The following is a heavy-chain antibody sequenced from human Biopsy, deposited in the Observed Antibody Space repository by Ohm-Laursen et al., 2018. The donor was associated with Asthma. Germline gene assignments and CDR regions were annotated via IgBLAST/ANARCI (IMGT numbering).Heavy chain of an antibody. CDR1: GDSFSNYA. CDR3: ARDQTGPLLSARLYNWFDP. J-gene: IGHJ5*02. V-gene: IGHV1-69*13. Sequence: SVKVSCKASGDSFSNYAISWVRQAPGQGLEWMGGLIPVLGTPDHAQMFEGRVTITADESTSTAYMELSSLRSEDTALYFCARDQTGPLLSARLYNWFDPWGQGTLVIVSS. D-gene: IGHD1-1*01. CDR2: LIPVLGTP.